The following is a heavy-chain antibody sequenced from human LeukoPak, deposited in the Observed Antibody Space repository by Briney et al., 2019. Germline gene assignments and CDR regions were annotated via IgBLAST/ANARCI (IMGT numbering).Heavy chain of an antibody. Sequence: GRSLRLSCAASGFTFSSYGMHWVRQAPGKGLGWVAVIWYDGSNKYYADSVKGRFTISRDNSKNTLYLQMNSLRAEDTGVYYCARDPLNLRYGDYYYYGMDVWGQGTTVTVSS. J-gene: IGHJ6*02. CDR1: GFTFSSYG. D-gene: IGHD4-17*01. CDR2: IWYDGSNK. CDR3: ARDPLNLRYGDYYYYGMDV. V-gene: IGHV3-33*01.